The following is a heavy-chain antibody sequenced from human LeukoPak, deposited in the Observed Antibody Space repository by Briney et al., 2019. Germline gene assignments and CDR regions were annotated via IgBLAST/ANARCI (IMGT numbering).Heavy chain of an antibody. D-gene: IGHD5-18*01. CDR2: VFYSGGA. CDR3: ARLTRGIQLWIDY. V-gene: IGHV4-39*07. Sequence: PSETLSLTCTVSGGSISSRNYYWGWIRQPPGKGLEWIGNVFYSGGAYYNLSLKSRIAISVDTSKNLFSLKLNSVTAADTAVYYCARLTRGIQLWIDYWGQGTLITVSS. J-gene: IGHJ4*02. CDR1: GGSISSRNYY.